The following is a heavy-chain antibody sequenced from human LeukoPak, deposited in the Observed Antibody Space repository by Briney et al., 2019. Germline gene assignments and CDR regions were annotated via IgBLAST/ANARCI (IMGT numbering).Heavy chain of an antibody. V-gene: IGHV3-23*01. CDR3: AKDDDWGRYKH. D-gene: IGHD3-16*01. CDR2: ISPSGDIT. J-gene: IGHJ1*01. CDR1: GSTFSAYW. Sequence: GGSLRLSCAASGSTFSAYWMTWVRQAPGKGLEWVSGISPSGDITYYTDSVRGRFTISRDNFKNTLSLQVNSLRAEDTAMYYCAKDDDWGRYKHWGQGTLVTVSS.